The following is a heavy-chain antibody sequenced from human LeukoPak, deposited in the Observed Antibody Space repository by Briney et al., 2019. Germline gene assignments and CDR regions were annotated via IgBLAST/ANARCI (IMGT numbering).Heavy chain of an antibody. CDR2: IYHSGST. CDR1: GGSISTYY. J-gene: IGHJ1*01. Sequence: SETLSLTCTFSGGSISTYYWNWIRQPPGKGLEWIGYIYHSGSTNYNPSLRSRVTISVDTSKNQFSLNLNSVTAADTAVYYCARGGAARLHFQNWGQGTLVTVSS. CDR3: ARGGAARLHFQN. V-gene: IGHV4-59*01. D-gene: IGHD6-6*01.